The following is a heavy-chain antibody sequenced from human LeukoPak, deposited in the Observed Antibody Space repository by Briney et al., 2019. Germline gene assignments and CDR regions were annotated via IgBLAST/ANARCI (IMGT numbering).Heavy chain of an antibody. V-gene: IGHV3-23*01. CDR2: ISGSGGST. Sequence: QPGGSLRLSCAASGFTFSSYAMSWVRQAPGKGLEWVSAISGSGGSTYYADSVKGRFTISRDNSKNTLYLQMNSLRAEDTAVYYCAKDGGFMTTHSIGYWGQGTLVTVSS. J-gene: IGHJ4*02. CDR3: AKDGGFMTTHSIGY. D-gene: IGHD4-17*01. CDR1: GFTFSSYA.